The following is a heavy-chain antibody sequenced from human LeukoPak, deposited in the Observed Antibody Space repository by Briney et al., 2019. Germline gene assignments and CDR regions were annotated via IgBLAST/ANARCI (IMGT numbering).Heavy chain of an antibody. V-gene: IGHV6-1*01. CDR1: GDSVSSNSAA. D-gene: IGHD3-22*01. Sequence: SQTLSLTCAISGDSVSSNSAAWNWIRQSPSRGLEWLGRTYYRSKWYNDYAVSVKSRITINPDTSKNQFSLQLNSVTPEDTAVYYCARLGYKYYYDSSGYYRTYDAFDIWGQGTMVTVSS. CDR3: ARLGYKYYYDSSGYYRTYDAFDI. CDR2: TYYRSKWYN. J-gene: IGHJ3*02.